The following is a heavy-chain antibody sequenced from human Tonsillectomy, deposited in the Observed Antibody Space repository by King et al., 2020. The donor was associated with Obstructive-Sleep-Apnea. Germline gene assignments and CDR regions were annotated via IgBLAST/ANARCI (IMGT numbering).Heavy chain of an antibody. CDR2: ISNSGST. D-gene: IGHD2-21*02. CDR1: GDSISNYY. CDR3: ARVIVVVTAPSGGVAFDI. J-gene: IGHJ3*02. Sequence: VQLQESGPGLVKPSETLSLTCTVSGDSISNYYWSWIRQPPGKGLEWIGYISNSGSTNYNPSLKSRVTISVDTSKNQFSLKLSSVIAADTAMYYCARVIVVVTAPSGGVAFDIWGQGTMVTVSS. V-gene: IGHV4-59*01.